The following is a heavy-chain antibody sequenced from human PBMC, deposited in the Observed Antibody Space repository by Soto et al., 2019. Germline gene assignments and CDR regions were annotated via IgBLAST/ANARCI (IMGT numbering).Heavy chain of an antibody. CDR1: GGSISSGGYY. Sequence: QVQLQESGPGLVKPSQTLSLTCTVSGGSISSGGYYWSWIRQHPGKGLEWIGYIYYSGSTYYNPSLKSRVTISVDTSKNQFSLKLSSVTAADTAVYYCARGHKVTMVRGITGYFDYWGQGTLVTVSS. D-gene: IGHD3-10*01. V-gene: IGHV4-31*03. CDR2: IYYSGST. CDR3: ARGHKVTMVRGITGYFDY. J-gene: IGHJ4*02.